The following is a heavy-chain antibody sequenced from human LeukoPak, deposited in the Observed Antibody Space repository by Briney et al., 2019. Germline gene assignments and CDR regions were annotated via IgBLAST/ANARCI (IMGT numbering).Heavy chain of an antibody. CDR3: ARDHDIAAAGKGFVDY. D-gene: IGHD6-13*01. CDR1: GFTFSSYS. Sequence: GGSLRLSCAASGFTFSSYSMNWVRQAPGKGLEWVSYISSSSSYIYYADSVKGRFTISRDNAKNSLYLQMNSLRAEDTAVYYCARDHDIAAAGKGFVDYWGQGTLVTVSS. J-gene: IGHJ4*02. V-gene: IGHV3-21*05. CDR2: ISSSSSYI.